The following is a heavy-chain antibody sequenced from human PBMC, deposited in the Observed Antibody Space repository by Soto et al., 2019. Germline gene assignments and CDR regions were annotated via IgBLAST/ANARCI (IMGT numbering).Heavy chain of an antibody. CDR2: IWYDGSNK. J-gene: IGHJ4*02. CDR1: GFTFSSYG. CDR3: ARGLATGPLFDY. Sequence: QVQLVESGGGVVQPGRSLRLSCAASGFTFSSYGMHWVRQAPGKGLEWVAVIWYDGSNKYYADSVKGRFTISRDNSKNTLDLQMNSLRAEDTAVYYCARGLATGPLFDYWGQGTLVTVSS. V-gene: IGHV3-33*01.